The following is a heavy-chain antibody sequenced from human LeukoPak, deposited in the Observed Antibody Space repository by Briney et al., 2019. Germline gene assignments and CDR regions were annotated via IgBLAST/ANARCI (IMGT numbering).Heavy chain of an antibody. V-gene: IGHV3-21*01. J-gene: IGHJ3*02. CDR2: ISSHSIYI. Sequence: GGSLRLSCAASGFTFRTHSMNWVRQAPGKGLEWVSTISSHSIYIYYADSVKGRFTISRDNAKNLLYLQMDSLRADDTAVYYCARDSGPADPEAFDIWGQGTMVTVSS. CDR1: GFTFRTHS. CDR3: ARDSGPADPEAFDI. D-gene: IGHD1-14*01.